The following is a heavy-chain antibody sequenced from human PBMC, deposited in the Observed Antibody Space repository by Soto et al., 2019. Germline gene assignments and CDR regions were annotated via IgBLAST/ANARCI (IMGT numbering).Heavy chain of an antibody. CDR2: ISAYNGNT. CDR3: ARLPVDCSSTSCYGDFDY. J-gene: IGHJ4*02. V-gene: IGHV1-18*01. Sequence: ASVKVSCKASGYTFTSYGISWVRQAPGQGLEWMGWISAYNGNTNYAQKLQGRVTMTTDTSTSTAYMELRSLRSDDTAVYYCARLPVDCSSTSCYGDFDYWGQGTLVTVSS. D-gene: IGHD2-2*01. CDR1: GYTFTSYG.